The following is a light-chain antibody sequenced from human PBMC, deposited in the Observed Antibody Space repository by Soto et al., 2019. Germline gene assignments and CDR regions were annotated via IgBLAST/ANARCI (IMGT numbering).Light chain of an antibody. Sequence: EIVLTQSPGTLSLSPGERATLSCRASQSVSSSHLAWYQQKPGQAPRLLIYGASSRATGIPDTFSGSGPGTDFTLPISRLEPEDFALDHCQQYGSNPRTFGQGTKLEIK. J-gene: IGKJ2*01. CDR3: QQYGSNPRT. CDR2: GAS. V-gene: IGKV3-20*01. CDR1: QSVSSSH.